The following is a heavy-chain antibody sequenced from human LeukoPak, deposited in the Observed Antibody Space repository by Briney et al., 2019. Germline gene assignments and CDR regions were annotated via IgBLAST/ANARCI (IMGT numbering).Heavy chain of an antibody. D-gene: IGHD6-19*01. CDR3: ARGWGSGWLKGYFDY. Sequence: SETLSLTCAVYGGSFSGYYWSWIRQPPGKGLEWIGEINHSGSTNYNPSLKSRVTISVDTSKNQFSLKLSSVTAADTAVYYCARGWGSGWLKGYFDYWGQGTLVTVSS. J-gene: IGHJ4*02. CDR1: GGSFSGYY. CDR2: INHSGST. V-gene: IGHV4-34*01.